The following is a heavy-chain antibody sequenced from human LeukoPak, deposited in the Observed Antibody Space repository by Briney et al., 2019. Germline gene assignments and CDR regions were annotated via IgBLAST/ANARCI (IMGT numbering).Heavy chain of an antibody. D-gene: IGHD3-10*01. J-gene: IGHJ4*02. CDR1: GYTFTGYY. Sequence: GASVKVSCKASGYTFTGYYMHWVRQAPGQGLEWMGWINPNSGGTNYVQKFQGRVTMTRDTSISTAYMELSRLRSDDTAVYYCARGVMRYRITMVRGQYDYWGQGTLVTVSS. CDR3: ARGVMRYRITMVRGQYDY. CDR2: INPNSGGT. V-gene: IGHV1-2*02.